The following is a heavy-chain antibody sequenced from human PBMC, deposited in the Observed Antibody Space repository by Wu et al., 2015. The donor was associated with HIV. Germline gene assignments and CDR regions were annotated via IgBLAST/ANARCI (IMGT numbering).Heavy chain of an antibody. V-gene: IGHV1-18*01. D-gene: IGHD2/OR15-2a*01. J-gene: IGHJ3*01. Sequence: QVQLVQSGGEVKEPGASVILSCKVSGYNFIKYGIAWVRQAPGQGLEWMGWISAHNGYTDHAQKLQGRVTMTTDTSTTTAYMELRSLRFDDTAIYYCARSSYYARGADTFDFWGQGTMVTVSS. CDR3: ARSSYYARGADTFDF. CDR2: ISAHNGYT. CDR1: GYNFIKYG.